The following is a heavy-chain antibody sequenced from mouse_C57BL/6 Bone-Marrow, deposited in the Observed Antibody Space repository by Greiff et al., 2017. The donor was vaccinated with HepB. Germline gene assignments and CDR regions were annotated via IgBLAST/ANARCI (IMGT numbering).Heavy chain of an antibody. Sequence: EVQLQQSGPGMVKPSQSLSLTCTVTGYSITSGYDWHWIRHFPGNKLEWMGYISYSGSTNYNPSLKSRISITHDTSKNHFFLKLNSVTTEDTATYYCARRDLGWGFAYWGQGTLVTVSA. CDR1: GYSITSGYD. J-gene: IGHJ3*01. V-gene: IGHV3-1*01. CDR3: ARRDLGWGFAY. D-gene: IGHD3-3*01. CDR2: ISYSGST.